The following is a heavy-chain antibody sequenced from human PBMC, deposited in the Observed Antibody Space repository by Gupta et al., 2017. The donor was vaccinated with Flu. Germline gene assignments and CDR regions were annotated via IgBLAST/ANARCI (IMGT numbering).Heavy chain of an antibody. D-gene: IGHD1-1*01. CDR3: ARVNAYNVFDH. CDR1: SDSINSYY. Sequence: QVQLRESGPGLVKPSETLSLTCSVSSDSINSYYWSCVRQPPGKGLEWIAYIFYSGSTNYNPSLKSRVTISIDTSKNKFSLKLSSVTAADTAVYYCARVNAYNVFDHWGQGTLVTV. J-gene: IGHJ4*02. CDR2: IFYSGST. V-gene: IGHV4-59*01.